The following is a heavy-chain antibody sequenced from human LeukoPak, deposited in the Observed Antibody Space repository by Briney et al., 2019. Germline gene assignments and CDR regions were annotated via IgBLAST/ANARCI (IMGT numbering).Heavy chain of an antibody. V-gene: IGHV4-39*07. Sequence: SETLSLTCTVSGDSISSSTYYWGWIRQSPGKGLEWIGSIYYSGSTYYNPSLKSRVTISVDTSKNQFSLKLSSVTAADTAVYYCARDTKGIAAAGTFDYWGQGTLVTVSS. D-gene: IGHD6-13*01. CDR1: GDSISSSTYY. CDR2: IYYSGST. CDR3: ARDTKGIAAAGTFDY. J-gene: IGHJ4*02.